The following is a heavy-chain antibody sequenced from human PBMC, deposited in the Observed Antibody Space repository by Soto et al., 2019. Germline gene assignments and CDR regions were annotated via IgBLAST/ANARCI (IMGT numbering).Heavy chain of an antibody. J-gene: IGHJ3*02. V-gene: IGHV1-2*04. CDR2: INPNSGGT. Sequence: AASVEGSCKGSGYPFTRYYMHLVRQAPGQGLEWMGWINPNSGGTNYAQKFQGWVTMTRDTSISTAYMELSRLRSDDTAVYYCARVRLKSFDIWGQGTMVTVSS. CDR3: ARVRLKSFDI. CDR1: GYPFTRYY.